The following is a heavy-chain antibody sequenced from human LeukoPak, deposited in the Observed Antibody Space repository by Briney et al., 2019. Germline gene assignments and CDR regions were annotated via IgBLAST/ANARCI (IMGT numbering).Heavy chain of an antibody. D-gene: IGHD2-2*01. CDR1: GFTFSSFA. Sequence: GGSLRLSCAASGFTFSSFAMHWVRQAPGRGLEWVAAISYHGSNAYYADSVKGRFTISRDNSKNTLYLQMNSLRAEDTAVYYCARDQFEYQVRIIDYWGQGTLVTVSS. J-gene: IGHJ4*02. CDR2: ISYHGSNA. CDR3: ARDQFEYQVRIIDY. V-gene: IGHV3-30*04.